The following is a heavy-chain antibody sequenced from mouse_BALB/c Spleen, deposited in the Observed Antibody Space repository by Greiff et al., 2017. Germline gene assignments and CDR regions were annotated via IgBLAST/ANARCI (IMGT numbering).Heavy chain of an antibody. Sequence: QVQLQQSGAELAKPGASVKMSCKASGYTFTSYWMHWVKQRPGQGLEWIGYINPSTGYTEYNQKFKDKATLTADKSSSTAYMQLSSLTSEDSAVYYCALLRLRFDYWGQGTTLTVSS. V-gene: IGHV1-7*01. CDR2: INPSTGYT. CDR3: ALLRLRFDY. J-gene: IGHJ2*01. CDR1: GYTFTSYW. D-gene: IGHD1-2*01.